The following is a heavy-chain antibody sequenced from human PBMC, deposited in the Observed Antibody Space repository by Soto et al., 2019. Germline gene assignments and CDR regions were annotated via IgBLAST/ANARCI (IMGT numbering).Heavy chain of an antibody. Sequence: SLRLSCSASGFTFSSYAMHWVRQAPGKGLEYVSGISSNGGSTHYADSVKGRFTISRDNSKNTLYLQMSSLRAEDTAVYYCARDISVYFFNYWGQGALVTVSS. V-gene: IGHV3-64D*06. CDR3: ARDISVYFFNY. CDR2: ISSNGGST. CDR1: GFTFSSYA. D-gene: IGHD3-10*01. J-gene: IGHJ4*02.